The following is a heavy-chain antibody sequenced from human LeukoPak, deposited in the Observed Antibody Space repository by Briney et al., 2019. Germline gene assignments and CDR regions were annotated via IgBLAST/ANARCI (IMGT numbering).Heavy chain of an antibody. CDR3: ARDPLVGANWYFDL. V-gene: IGHV4-4*07. J-gene: IGHJ2*01. D-gene: IGHD1-26*01. CDR2: IYTSGST. Sequence: SETLSLTCTVSGGSISSYYWSWIRQPAGKGLEWIGRIYTSGSTNYNPSLKSRVTMSVDMSKNQFSLKLSSVTAADTAVYYCARDPLVGANWYFDLWGRGTLVTVSS. CDR1: GGSISSYY.